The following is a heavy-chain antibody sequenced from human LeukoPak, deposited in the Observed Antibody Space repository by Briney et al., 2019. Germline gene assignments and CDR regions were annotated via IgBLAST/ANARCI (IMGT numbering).Heavy chain of an antibody. CDR1: GGSFTTYY. J-gene: IGHJ4*02. V-gene: IGHV4-34*01. CDR3: ARLYGYNFAVSRKYFDY. D-gene: IGHD5-24*01. CDR2: IHYSGTT. Sequence: PSETLSLTCAVYGGSFTTYYWSWIRQPPGKGLEWIGSIHYSGTTFYNPSLMSQVTISVDTSKNQFSLKLSSVTAADTAVYYCARLYGYNFAVSRKYFDYWGQGTLVTVSS.